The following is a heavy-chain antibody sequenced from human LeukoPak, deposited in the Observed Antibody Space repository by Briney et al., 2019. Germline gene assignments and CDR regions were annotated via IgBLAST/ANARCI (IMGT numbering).Heavy chain of an antibody. CDR2: ISYDGSNK. Sequence: PGGFLRLSCAASGFTFSSYWMSWVRQAPGKGLEWVAVISYDGSNKYYADSVEGRFTISRDNSKNTLYLQMNSLRAEDTAVYYCARDLYYYGSGRVNYYMDVWGKGTTVTISS. CDR3: ARDLYYYGSGRVNYYMDV. D-gene: IGHD3-10*01. J-gene: IGHJ6*03. V-gene: IGHV3-30*03. CDR1: GFTFSSYW.